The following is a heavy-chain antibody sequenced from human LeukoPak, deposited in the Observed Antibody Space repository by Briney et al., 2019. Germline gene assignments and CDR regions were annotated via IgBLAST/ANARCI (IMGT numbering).Heavy chain of an antibody. V-gene: IGHV1-69-2*01. D-gene: IGHD5-18*01. CDR1: GYTFTYYY. CDR3: ATRRGYSYGGGDY. Sequence: ATVKISCKASGYTFTYYYMHWVQQAPGKGLEGMGRVDPEDGETIYAEKFQGRVTITADTSTDTAYMELSSLRSEDTAVYYCATRRGYSYGGGDYWGQGTLVTVSS. CDR2: VDPEDGET. J-gene: IGHJ4*02.